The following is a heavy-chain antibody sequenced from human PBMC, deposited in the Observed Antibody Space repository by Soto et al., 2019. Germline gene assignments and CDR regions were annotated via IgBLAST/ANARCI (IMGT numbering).Heavy chain of an antibody. V-gene: IGHV1-18*04. CDR1: GYTFTSYC. Sequence: ASVKVSCKASGYTFTSYCISWVLQAPGQGLEWMGWISAYNGNTNYAQKLQGRVTMTTDTSTSTAYMELRSLRSDDTAVYYCARGIGIFGVVIGRNDAFDIWGQGTMVTVSS. J-gene: IGHJ3*02. CDR2: ISAYNGNT. CDR3: ARGIGIFGVVIGRNDAFDI. D-gene: IGHD3-3*01.